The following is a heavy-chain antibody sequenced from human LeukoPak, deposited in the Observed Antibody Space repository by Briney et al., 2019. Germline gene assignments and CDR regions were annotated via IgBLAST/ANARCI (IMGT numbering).Heavy chain of an antibody. V-gene: IGHV3-7*03. D-gene: IGHD5-18*01. CDR2: IKQDGSDK. Sequence: GGSLRLSCAASGFTFSDYWMSWVRQAPGKGLEWVANIKQDGSDKYYVDSVKGRFTISRDNAKNSLYLQMNDLRAEDMALYYCAKASGYSFGHFDYWGQGTLVTVSS. CDR1: GFTFSDYW. CDR3: AKASGYSFGHFDY. J-gene: IGHJ4*02.